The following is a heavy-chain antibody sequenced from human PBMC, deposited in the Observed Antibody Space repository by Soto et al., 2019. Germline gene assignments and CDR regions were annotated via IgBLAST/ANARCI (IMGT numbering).Heavy chain of an antibody. V-gene: IGHV4-30-4*01. CDR2: IHYSRGT. Sequence: SETXSLTCTFSGGSISSVDDDWSWIRQPPGKGLEWVGHIHYSRGTDYDPSLKSRLTISLDTSKNLFSLKLNSVTVADTAVHYCARVRLQRFGANLYHHHGMDVRGPGTTVT. D-gene: IGHD3-10*01. CDR1: GGSISSVDDD. J-gene: IGHJ6*02. CDR3: ARVRLQRFGANLYHHHGMDV.